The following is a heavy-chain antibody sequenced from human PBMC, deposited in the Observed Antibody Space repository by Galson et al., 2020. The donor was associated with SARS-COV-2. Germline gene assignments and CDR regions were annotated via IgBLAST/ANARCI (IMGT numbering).Heavy chain of an antibody. CDR1: RYTLTELS. V-gene: IGHV1-24*01. CDR3: ATTRFLEWLGWFDP. CDR2: FDPEDGET. J-gene: IGHJ5*02. D-gene: IGHD3-3*01. Sequence: ASVKVSCKVSRYTLTELSMHWVRQAPGKGLEWMGGFDPEDGETIYAQKFQGRVTMTEDTSTDTAYMELSSLRSEDTAVYYCATTRFLEWLGWFDPWGQGTLVTVSS.